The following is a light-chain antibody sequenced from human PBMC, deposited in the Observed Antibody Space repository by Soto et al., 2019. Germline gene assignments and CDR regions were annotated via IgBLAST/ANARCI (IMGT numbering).Light chain of an antibody. CDR2: DGS. CDR1: QSFNSY. V-gene: IGKV3-11*01. J-gene: IGKJ5*01. Sequence: EIVLTQSPDTLSLSPGDRATLSCRAIQSFNSYLAWYQQKPGQAPRLLIYDGSNRATGIPARFSGSGSGTDFTLTISSLEPEDFAVYYCQQRSDWPPITFGQGTRMEIK. CDR3: QQRSDWPPIT.